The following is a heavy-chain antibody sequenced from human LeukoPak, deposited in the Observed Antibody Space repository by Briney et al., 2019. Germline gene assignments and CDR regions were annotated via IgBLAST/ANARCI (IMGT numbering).Heavy chain of an antibody. CDR1: GFTFRSYG. V-gene: IGHV3-48*04. D-gene: IGHD3-16*02. CDR3: ARRYDYVWGSYRPDAFNI. Sequence: GGSLRLSCAASGFTFRSYGMHWVRQAPGKGLEWVSCISSSGSTIYYADSVKGRFTISRDNAKSSLYLQMNSLRAEDTAVYYCARRYDYVWGSYRPDAFNICSQGTMVTVSS. J-gene: IGHJ3*02. CDR2: ISSSGSTI.